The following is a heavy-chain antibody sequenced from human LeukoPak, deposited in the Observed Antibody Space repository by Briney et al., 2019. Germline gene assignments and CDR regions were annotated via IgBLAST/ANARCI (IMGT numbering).Heavy chain of an antibody. V-gene: IGHV4-39*07. CDR2: IYYSGST. Sequence: SETLSLTCTVSGGSISSSSYYWGWIRQPPGKGLEWIGSIYYSGSTYYNPSLKSRVTISVDTSKNQFSLKLSSVTAADTAVYYCARPQFLDRLTIFGVAFDYWGQGTLVTVSS. D-gene: IGHD3-3*01. J-gene: IGHJ4*02. CDR3: ARPQFLDRLTIFGVAFDY. CDR1: GGSISSSSYY.